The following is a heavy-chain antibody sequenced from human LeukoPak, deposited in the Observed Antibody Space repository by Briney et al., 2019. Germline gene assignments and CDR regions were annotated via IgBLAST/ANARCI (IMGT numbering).Heavy chain of an antibody. CDR1: GGSVSGYY. CDR2: IYYSGTT. Sequence: SETLSLTCTVSGGSVSGYYWSWLRQPPGKGLEWIGKIYYSGTTNYNPSLRSRVTVSVDASKNQFSLKLTSVTAADTAVYYCARDGVPNYRGQGTLVTVSS. D-gene: IGHD3-10*01. V-gene: IGHV4-59*02. J-gene: IGHJ4*02. CDR3: ARDGVPNY.